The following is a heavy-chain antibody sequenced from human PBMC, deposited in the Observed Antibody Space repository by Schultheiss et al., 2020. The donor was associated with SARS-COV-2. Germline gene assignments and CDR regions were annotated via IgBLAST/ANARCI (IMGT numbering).Heavy chain of an antibody. CDR3: AKDGGGDITMIVVVSFDY. D-gene: IGHD3-22*01. CDR1: GGTFSSYA. Sequence: SVKVSCKASGGTFSSYAISWVRQAPGQGLEWMGGIIPIFGTANYAQKFQGRVTITADESTSTAYMELSSLRSEDTAVYYCAKDGGGDITMIVVVSFDYWGQGTLVTVSS. V-gene: IGHV1-69*13. J-gene: IGHJ4*02. CDR2: IIPIFGTA.